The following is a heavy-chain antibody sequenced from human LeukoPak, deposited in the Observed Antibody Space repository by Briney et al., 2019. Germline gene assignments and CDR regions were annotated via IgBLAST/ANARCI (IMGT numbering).Heavy chain of an antibody. CDR3: ARDSCSGGSCYLVWFDP. D-gene: IGHD2-15*01. CDR2: INPNSGGT. CDR1: GGAFSSYV. Sequence: ASVKVSCKASGGAFSSYVISWVRQAPGQGLEWMGWINPNSGGTNYAQKFQGRVTMTRDTSISTAYMELSRLRSDDTAVYYCARDSCSGGSCYLVWFDPWGQGTLVTVSS. J-gene: IGHJ5*02. V-gene: IGHV1-2*02.